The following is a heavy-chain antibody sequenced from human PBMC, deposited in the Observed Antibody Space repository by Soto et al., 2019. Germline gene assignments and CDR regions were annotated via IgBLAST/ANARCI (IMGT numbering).Heavy chain of an antibody. CDR1: GFTFSDSW. D-gene: IGHD1-26*01. CDR3: ARGGSHSSDS. V-gene: IGHV3-7*05. Sequence: EVQLVESGGNLVQPGGSLRLSCAASGFTFSDSWMSWVRRAPGRGLEWVANIKEDGSETYYVDSVEGRFTISRDNAKKSLYLQMNSLRAEDTALYYCARGGSHSSDSWGQGALVTVSS. CDR2: IKEDGSET. J-gene: IGHJ4*02.